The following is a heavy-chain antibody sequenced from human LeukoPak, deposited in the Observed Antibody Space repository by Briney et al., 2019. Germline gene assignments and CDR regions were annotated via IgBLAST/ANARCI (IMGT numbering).Heavy chain of an antibody. CDR1: GFTFSTYA. D-gene: IGHD2-8*01. CDR2: ISNDGRNK. Sequence: GGSLGLSCAASGFTFSTYAMHWVRQAPGKGLEWVAVISNDGRNKIYADSVKGRFTISRDNSKNTLFLQMNSLRTEDTAVCYCARDPMADFDYWGQGSLVTVSS. V-gene: IGHV3-30*04. CDR3: ARDPMADFDY. J-gene: IGHJ4*02.